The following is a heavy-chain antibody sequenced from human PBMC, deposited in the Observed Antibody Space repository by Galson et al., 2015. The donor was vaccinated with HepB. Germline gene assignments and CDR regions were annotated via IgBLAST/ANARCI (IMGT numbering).Heavy chain of an antibody. Sequence: SGAEVKKPGESLRISCKGSGYRFTNYWISWVRQMPGKGLEWMGRIDPSDSYIKYSPSFQGHVTISADKSISTAYLQWSCLKASDTAMYYCATSYYYDSSGYKGAIDYWGQGTLVTVSP. V-gene: IGHV5-10-1*01. D-gene: IGHD3-22*01. CDR2: IDPSDSYI. J-gene: IGHJ4*02. CDR3: ATSYYYDSSGYKGAIDY. CDR1: GYRFTNYW.